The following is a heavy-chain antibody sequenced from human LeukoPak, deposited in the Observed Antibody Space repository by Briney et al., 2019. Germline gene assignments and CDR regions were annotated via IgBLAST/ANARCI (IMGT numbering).Heavy chain of an antibody. CDR3: ARRIWFGEPQFDY. Sequence: ASVKLSCKASGYTFTGYYIHWVRQAPGQGLEWMGWINSNTGGTDYAQNFPGRVTMTRATSINTAYMELSSLKSDDAAVYYCARRIWFGEPQFDYWGQGTLVTVSS. D-gene: IGHD3-10*01. CDR1: GYTFTGYY. CDR2: INSNTGGT. J-gene: IGHJ4*02. V-gene: IGHV1-2*02.